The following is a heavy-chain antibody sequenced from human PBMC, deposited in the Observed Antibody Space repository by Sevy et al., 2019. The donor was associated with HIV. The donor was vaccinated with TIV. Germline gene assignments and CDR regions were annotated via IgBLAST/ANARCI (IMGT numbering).Heavy chain of an antibody. J-gene: IGHJ4*02. V-gene: IGHV3-23*01. D-gene: IGHD3-22*01. Sequence: GGSLRLSCAASGFTFSGYAMTWVRQAPGKGLEWVSAISGSSGYTYYAHSVEGRFTIARDNSRNTLYLQMNSLSAEDTALCYCAKDRDYDSGGYKGYFFDSWGQGTLVTVSS. CDR2: ISGSSGYT. CDR3: AKDRDYDSGGYKGYFFDS. CDR1: GFTFSGYA.